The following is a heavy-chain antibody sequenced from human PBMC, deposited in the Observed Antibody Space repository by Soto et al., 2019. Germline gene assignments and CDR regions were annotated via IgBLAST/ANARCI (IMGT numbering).Heavy chain of an antibody. CDR1: GFTFGSYW. D-gene: IGHD2-21*02. Sequence: GGSLRLSCAVSGFTFGSYWMNWVRLVPGKGLEWVAYIKPDGSATYYVDSVKGRFTISRDNAKNSLYLQMNSLRVEDTSVYYCARAGYCGPGCYYYFDYWGQGTLVTVSS. CDR3: ARAGYCGPGCYYYFDY. CDR2: IKPDGSAT. V-gene: IGHV3-7*01. J-gene: IGHJ4*02.